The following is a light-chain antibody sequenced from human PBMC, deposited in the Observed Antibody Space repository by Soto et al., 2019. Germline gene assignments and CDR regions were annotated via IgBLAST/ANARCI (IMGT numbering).Light chain of an antibody. V-gene: IGLV2-14*03. J-gene: IGLJ1*01. CDR3: SSYTTSSTYV. Sequence: QCARTQPASVSGAPGQGIAISCTGTSSDVAAYNYVSWYQQHPGKAPKLMIYDVNNRPSGVSNRFSGSKSGNTASLTISGLQAEDEADYYCSSYTTSSTYVFGTGTKVTVL. CDR2: DVN. CDR1: SSDVAAYNY.